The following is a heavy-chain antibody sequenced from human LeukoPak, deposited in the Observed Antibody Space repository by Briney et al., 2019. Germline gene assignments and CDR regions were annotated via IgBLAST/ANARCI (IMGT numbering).Heavy chain of an antibody. D-gene: IGHD5-24*01. CDR1: GGTFSSYA. Sequence: GSSVKVSCKASGGTFSSYAISWVRQAPGQGLEWMGGIIPIFGAANYAQKFQDRVTITADKSTSTAYMELSSLRSEDTAVYYCARDPMATISNYMDVWGKGTTVTVSS. V-gene: IGHV1-69*06. CDR2: IIPIFGAA. J-gene: IGHJ6*03. CDR3: ARDPMATISNYMDV.